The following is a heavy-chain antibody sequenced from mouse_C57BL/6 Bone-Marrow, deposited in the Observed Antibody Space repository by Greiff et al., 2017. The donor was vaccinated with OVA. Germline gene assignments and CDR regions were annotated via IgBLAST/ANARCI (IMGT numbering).Heavy chain of an antibody. V-gene: IGHV1-69*01. CDR2: IDPSDSYT. D-gene: IGHD4-1*01. J-gene: IGHJ4*01. Sequence: VQLQQPGAELVMPGASVKLSCKASGYTFTSYWMHWVKQRPGQGLEWIGEIDPSDSYTHYNQKFKGKSTLTVDKSSSTAYMQLSSLTSDDSAVDYFARPNWDAMDYWGQGTSVTVSS. CDR3: ARPNWDAMDY. CDR1: GYTFTSYW.